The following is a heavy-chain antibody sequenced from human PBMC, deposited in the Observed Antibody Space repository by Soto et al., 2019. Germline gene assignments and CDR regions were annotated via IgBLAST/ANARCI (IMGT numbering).Heavy chain of an antibody. J-gene: IGHJ6*02. V-gene: IGHV1-18*01. CDR1: GYTFTSYG. D-gene: IGHD4-17*01. Sequence: GVSVKVSCKASGYTFTSYGISWVRQAPGQGREWMGWISAYNGNTNYAQKLQGRVTMTTDTSTSTAYMELRSLRSDDTAVYYCARFDYGDFYYYYGMDVWGQGTTVTVSS. CDR2: ISAYNGNT. CDR3: ARFDYGDFYYYYGMDV.